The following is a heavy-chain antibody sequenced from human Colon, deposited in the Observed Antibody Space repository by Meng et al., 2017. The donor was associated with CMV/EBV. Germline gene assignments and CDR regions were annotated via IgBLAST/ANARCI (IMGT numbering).Heavy chain of an antibody. J-gene: IGHJ4*02. CDR2: MSWNGQNI. V-gene: IGHV3-9*01. Sequence: SLRLSCAGSGFTFDGFAMHWVRQAPGKGLEWVAGMSWNGQNIIYADSVKGRFTISRDNAKKSLYLQMDNLRVDDTAFYYCAKGYCSSVSCYSLDNWGQGTPVTVSS. D-gene: IGHD2-2*01. CDR3: AKGYCSSVSCYSLDN. CDR1: GFTFDGFA.